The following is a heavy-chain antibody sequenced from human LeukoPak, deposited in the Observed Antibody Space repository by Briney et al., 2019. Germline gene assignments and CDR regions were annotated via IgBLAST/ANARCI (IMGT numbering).Heavy chain of an antibody. CDR2: ISSDGNHK. J-gene: IGHJ5*02. Sequence: GGSLRLSCAASGFTFSTYAMHWVRQAPGKGLEWVAAISSDGNHKHFADSVRGRFTISRDNSKNTLFLQMNSLRADDTAVYYCARDRLPPPGVYCFDPWGQGTPVTVSS. V-gene: IGHV3-30-3*01. D-gene: IGHD5-12*01. CDR3: ARDRLPPPGVYCFDP. CDR1: GFTFSTYA.